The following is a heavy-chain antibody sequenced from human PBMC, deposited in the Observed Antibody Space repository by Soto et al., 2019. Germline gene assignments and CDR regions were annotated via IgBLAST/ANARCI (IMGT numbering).Heavy chain of an antibody. CDR3: ARKSGLHFYYYYYYGMDV. D-gene: IGHD3-3*02. Sequence: SETLSLTCAVYGGSLSGYYWSWIRQPPGKGLEWIGEINHSGSTNYNPSLKSRVTISVDTSKNQFSLKLSSVTAADTAVYYCARKSGLHFYYYYYYGMDVWGQGTTVTVSS. CDR1: GGSLSGYY. V-gene: IGHV4-34*01. J-gene: IGHJ6*02. CDR2: INHSGST.